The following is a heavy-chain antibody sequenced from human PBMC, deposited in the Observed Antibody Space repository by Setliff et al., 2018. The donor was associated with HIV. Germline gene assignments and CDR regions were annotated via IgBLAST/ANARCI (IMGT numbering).Heavy chain of an antibody. D-gene: IGHD5-12*01. CDR3: ARRGYDFLGYFQH. Sequence: TSETLSLTCTVSGGSISSSTYYWGWIRQSPGKGLQWIGSIHYSGSTYYNPSLESRVTISVDTSKNQFSLKLSSVTAGDTAVYYCARRGYDFLGYFQHWGHGTLVTVSS. CDR2: IHYSGST. V-gene: IGHV4-39*01. CDR1: GGSISSSTYY. J-gene: IGHJ1*01.